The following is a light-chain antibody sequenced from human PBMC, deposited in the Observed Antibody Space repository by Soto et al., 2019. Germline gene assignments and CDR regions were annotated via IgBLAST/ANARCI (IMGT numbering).Light chain of an antibody. CDR1: SGHSSYA. Sequence: QSVLTQSPSASASLGASVKLTCTLSSGHSSYAIAWHQQQPEKGPRYLMKLNSDGSHNKGDGIPDRFSGSSSGAERYLTISGLQSEDESDYYCQTWVTGIYVFGTGTKVTVL. CDR2: LNSDGSH. CDR3: QTWVTGIYV. V-gene: IGLV4-69*01. J-gene: IGLJ1*01.